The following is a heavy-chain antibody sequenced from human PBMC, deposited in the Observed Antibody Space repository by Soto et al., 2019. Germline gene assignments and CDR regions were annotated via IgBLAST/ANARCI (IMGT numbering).Heavy chain of an antibody. D-gene: IGHD1-1*01. J-gene: IGHJ4*02. V-gene: IGHV3-21*01. CDR2: ISSSSSYI. Sequence: EVQLVESGGGLVKPGGSLRLSCAASGFTFSSYSMNWVRQAPGKGLEWVSSISSSSSYIYYADSVKGRFTISRDNAKNSLYLQMNSLRAEDTAVYYCARDLETILGGPSAGGGTTGFSDYWGQGTLVTVSS. CDR3: ARDLETILGGPSAGGGTTGFSDY. CDR1: GFTFSSYS.